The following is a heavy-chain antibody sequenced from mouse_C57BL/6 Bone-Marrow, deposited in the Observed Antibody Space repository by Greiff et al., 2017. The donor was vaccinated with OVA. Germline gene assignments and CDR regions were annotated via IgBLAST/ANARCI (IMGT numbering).Heavy chain of an antibody. D-gene: IGHD1-1*01. V-gene: IGHV1-69*01. CDR3: AREGDYYGSSLAWFAY. Sequence: QVQLQQPGAELVMPGASVKLSCKASGYTFTSYWMHWVKQRPGQGLEWIGEIDPSDSDTNYNQQFKGKSTLTVDKSSSTAYMQLSSRTSEGSAVYYCAREGDYYGSSLAWFAYWGQGTLVTVSA. J-gene: IGHJ3*01. CDR1: GYTFTSYW. CDR2: IDPSDSDT.